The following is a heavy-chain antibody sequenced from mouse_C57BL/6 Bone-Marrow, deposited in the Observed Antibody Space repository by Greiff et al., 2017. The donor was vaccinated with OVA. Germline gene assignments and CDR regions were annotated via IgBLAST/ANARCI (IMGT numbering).Heavy chain of an antibody. J-gene: IGHJ3*01. CDR3: ARSREVWFAY. V-gene: IGHV5-17*01. CDR1: GFTFSDYG. Sequence: DVKLVESGGGLVQPGESLKLSCAASGFTFSDYGMHWVRQAPEKGLEWVAYISSGSSTIYYADTVKGRFTISRDNAKNTLFLQMTSLRSEDTAMYYCARSREVWFAYWGQGTLVTVSA. CDR2: ISSGSSTI.